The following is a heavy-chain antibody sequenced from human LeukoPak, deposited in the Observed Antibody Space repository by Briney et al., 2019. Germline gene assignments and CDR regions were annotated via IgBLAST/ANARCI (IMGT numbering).Heavy chain of an antibody. CDR2: IDHTGST. D-gene: IGHD6-13*01. CDR1: GDSISNY. CDR3: ARGRVSSSTWYSTYYYYFYMDV. Sequence: SETLSLTCTVSGDSISNYWTWIRQPPGKGLEWIGYIDHTGSTNYNPSLNSRATISRDTSKNDFSLRLTSVTATDTAVYFCARGRVSSSTWYSTYYYYFYMDVWGKGTTVIVSS. V-gene: IGHV4-59*01. J-gene: IGHJ6*03.